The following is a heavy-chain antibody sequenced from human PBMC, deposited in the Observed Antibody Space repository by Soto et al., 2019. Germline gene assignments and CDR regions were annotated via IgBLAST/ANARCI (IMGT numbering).Heavy chain of an antibody. D-gene: IGHD2-2*02. CDR3: ARRDCSSTSCYSGFDY. CDR1: GYSFTSYW. CDR2: IDPSGSYT. Sequence: ESLKISCKGSGYSFTSYWISWVRQMPGKGLEWMGRIDPSGSYTNYSPSFQGHVTISADKSISTAYLQWSSLKASDTAMYYCARRDCSSTSCYSGFDYWGQGTLVTVS. V-gene: IGHV5-10-1*01. J-gene: IGHJ4*02.